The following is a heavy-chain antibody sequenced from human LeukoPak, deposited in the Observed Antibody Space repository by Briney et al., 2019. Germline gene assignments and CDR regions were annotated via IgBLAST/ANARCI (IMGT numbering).Heavy chain of an antibody. D-gene: IGHD3-16*01. Sequence: PGGSLRLSCAASAFTFSSYWMHWVRQAPGKGLVWVSRINSDGSSASYADSVKGRFIISRDNAKSTLYLQMNSLRAEDTAVYYCARERGGDAFDIWGQGTMVTVSS. CDR3: ARERGGDAFDI. J-gene: IGHJ3*02. CDR1: AFTFSSYW. V-gene: IGHV3-74*01. CDR2: INSDGSSA.